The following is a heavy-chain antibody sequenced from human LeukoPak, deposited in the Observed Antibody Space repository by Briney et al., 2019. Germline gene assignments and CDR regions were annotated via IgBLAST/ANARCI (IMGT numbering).Heavy chain of an antibody. D-gene: IGHD3-10*01. J-gene: IGHJ4*02. Sequence: GGSLRLSCATSGFTFNNYGMHWVRQAPGKGLEWVAGIWYDGGNQYYADSVKGRFTVSRDNSKNMVHLQMNSLRVEDTAVYYCARGIGSPSDFDSWGQGTLVTVSS. V-gene: IGHV3-33*01. CDR3: ARGIGSPSDFDS. CDR2: IWYDGGNQ. CDR1: GFTFNNYG.